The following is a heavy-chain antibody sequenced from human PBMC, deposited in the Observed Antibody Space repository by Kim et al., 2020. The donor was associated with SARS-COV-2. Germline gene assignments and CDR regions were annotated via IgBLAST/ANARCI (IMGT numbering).Heavy chain of an antibody. CDR2: ISYDGSNK. V-gene: IGHV3-30*04. J-gene: IGHJ6*02. D-gene: IGHD2-21*01. CDR1: GFTFSSYA. Sequence: GGSLRLSCAASGFTFSSYAMHWVRQAPGKGLEWVAVISYDGSNKYYADSVKGRFTISRDNSKNTLYLQMNSLRAEDTAVYYCARVLWPYYYYYYGMDVWGQGTTVTVSS. CDR3: ARVLWPYYYYYYGMDV.